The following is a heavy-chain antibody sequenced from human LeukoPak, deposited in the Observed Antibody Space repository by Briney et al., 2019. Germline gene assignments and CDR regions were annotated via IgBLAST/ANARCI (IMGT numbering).Heavy chain of an antibody. CDR1: GGSFSTYY. J-gene: IGHJ4*02. CDR2: INHRGGT. Sequence: SETLSLTCAVYGGSFSTYYWSWIRQSPGKGLEWIAEINHRGGTNYNPSVKSRVTISVDTSKNQFSLKVRSLTAADTAVYYCARGPTISETAYFDFGGQGTLVTVSS. CDR3: ARGPTISETAYFDF. D-gene: IGHD1-1*01. V-gene: IGHV4-34*01.